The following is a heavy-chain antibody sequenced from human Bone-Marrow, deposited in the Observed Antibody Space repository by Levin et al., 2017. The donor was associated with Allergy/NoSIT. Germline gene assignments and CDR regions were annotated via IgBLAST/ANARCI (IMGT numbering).Heavy chain of an antibody. J-gene: IGHJ4*02. V-gene: IGHV3-7*01. CDR1: EFTFSGYW. Sequence: GGSLRLSCTASEFTFSGYWMNWVRQTPGKGLEWVANIKQDGSEKYYADSVKGRFTISRDNAKNSLYLQMNSLRPEDSAVYYCARDRVLGSGSLDYWGQGTLVTVSS. D-gene: IGHD3-10*01. CDR2: IKQDGSEK. CDR3: ARDRVLGSGSLDY.